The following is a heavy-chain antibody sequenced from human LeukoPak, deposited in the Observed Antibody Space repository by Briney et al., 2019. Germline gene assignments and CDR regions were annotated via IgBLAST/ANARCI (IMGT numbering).Heavy chain of an antibody. CDR2: IWYDGSNK. V-gene: IGHV3-33*08. D-gene: IGHD6-13*01. Sequence: PGASLRLSCVASGFTLSNAWMSWVRQAPGKGLEWVAVIWYDGSNKYYADSVKGRFTISRDNSKNTLYLQMNRLRAEDTAVYYCARDDSSWYGHFDYWGQGALVTVSS. CDR3: ARDDSSWYGHFDY. CDR1: GFTLSNAW. J-gene: IGHJ4*02.